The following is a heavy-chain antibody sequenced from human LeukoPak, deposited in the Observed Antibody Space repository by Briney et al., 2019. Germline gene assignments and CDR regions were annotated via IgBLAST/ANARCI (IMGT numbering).Heavy chain of an antibody. Sequence: SETLSLTCTVSGGSISSSSYYWGWIRQPPGKGLEWIGSIYYSGSTYYNPSLKCRVTISVDTSKNQFSLKLSSVTAADTAVYYCARLHSLTIFGVVIIEDFDYWGQGTLVTVSS. CDR2: IYYSGST. J-gene: IGHJ4*02. D-gene: IGHD3-3*01. CDR3: ARLHSLTIFGVVIIEDFDY. CDR1: GGSISSSSYY. V-gene: IGHV4-39*01.